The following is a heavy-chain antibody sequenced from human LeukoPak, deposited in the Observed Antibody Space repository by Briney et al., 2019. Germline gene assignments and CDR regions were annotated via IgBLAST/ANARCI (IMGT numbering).Heavy chain of an antibody. V-gene: IGHV3-53*01. J-gene: IGHJ4*02. Sequence: GGSLRLSCAASGFTVSSNYMSWVRQAPGKGLEWVSVIYSGGSTYYADSVKGRFTISRDNSKNTLYLQMNSLRAEDTAVYYCASIIAVAATPLDYWGQGTLVTVSS. D-gene: IGHD6-19*01. CDR1: GFTVSSNY. CDR3: ASIIAVAATPLDY. CDR2: IYSGGST.